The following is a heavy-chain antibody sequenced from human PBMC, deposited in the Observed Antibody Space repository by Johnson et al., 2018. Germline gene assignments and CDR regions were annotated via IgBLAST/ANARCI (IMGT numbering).Heavy chain of an antibody. CDR1: RFSFSSHA. Sequence: EVQLLESGGGLVQPGGSLRLSCAASRFSFSSHAMSWVRQAPGKGLEWVSVIYSGGSTYYADSVKGRFTISRDNSKNTLYLQMNSLRAEDTAVYYCARGATMIVVVSYYYMDVWGKGTTVTVSS. V-gene: IGHV3-66*02. CDR2: IYSGGST. D-gene: IGHD3-22*01. CDR3: ARGATMIVVVSYYYMDV. J-gene: IGHJ6*03.